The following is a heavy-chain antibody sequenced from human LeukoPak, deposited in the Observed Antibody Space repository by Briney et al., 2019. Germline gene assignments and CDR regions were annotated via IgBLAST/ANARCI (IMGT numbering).Heavy chain of an antibody. Sequence: GGSLRLSCSASGFTFRTYAMHWVRQAPGKGLEYVSAISSNGGSTYYADSVKGRFAISRDNSKNTLYLQMSSLRAEGTAVYYWVKEPSYCSGGRCHFDYWGEGTLVTVSS. CDR1: GFTFRTYA. D-gene: IGHD2-15*01. V-gene: IGHV3-64D*06. CDR2: ISSNGGST. CDR3: VKEPSYCSGGRCHFDY. J-gene: IGHJ4*02.